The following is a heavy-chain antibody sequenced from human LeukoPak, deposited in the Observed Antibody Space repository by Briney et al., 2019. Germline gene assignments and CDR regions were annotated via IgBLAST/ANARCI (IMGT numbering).Heavy chain of an antibody. Sequence: GGSLTLPCAASGFTFSNYGMHWLRQAPGKGLEGVAVISYDGSNKYYADSVKCRFTISRDNSKNTLYLQMNSLRAEDTAVYYCATHRGYSYGYPDDYWGQGTLVTVSS. CDR3: ATHRGYSYGYPDDY. D-gene: IGHD5-18*01. J-gene: IGHJ4*02. CDR2: ISYDGSNK. V-gene: IGHV3-30*03. CDR1: GFTFSNYG.